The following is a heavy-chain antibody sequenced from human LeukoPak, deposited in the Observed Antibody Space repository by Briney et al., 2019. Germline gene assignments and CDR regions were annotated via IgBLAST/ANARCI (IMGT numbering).Heavy chain of an antibody. CDR1: GGSISDNDYS. J-gene: IGHJ4*02. D-gene: IGHD3-10*01. CDR2: IHYSGTT. V-gene: IGHV4-39*01. Sequence: SETLSLTCNVSGGSISDNDYSWDWIRQPPGKGLEWMGGIHYSGTTYSNPSLKSRISISVDTSKSQFSLKPRSVTAADTAVYYCARRYYFVSGSYYPFDFWGQGTLVTVSS. CDR3: ARRYYFVSGSYYPFDF.